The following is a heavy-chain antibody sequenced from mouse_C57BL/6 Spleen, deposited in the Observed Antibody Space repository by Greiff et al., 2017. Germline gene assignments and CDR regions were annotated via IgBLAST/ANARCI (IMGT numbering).Heavy chain of an antibody. Sequence: EVKLQESGPGLVKPSQSLSLTCSVTGYSITSGYYWNWIRQFPGNKLEWMGYISYDGSNNYNPSLKNRISITRDTSKNQFFLKLNSVTTEDTATYYCARRSYDYEGGFAYWGQGTLVTVSA. CDR3: ARRSYDYEGGFAY. D-gene: IGHD2-4*01. CDR2: ISYDGSN. CDR1: GYSITSGYY. V-gene: IGHV3-6*01. J-gene: IGHJ3*01.